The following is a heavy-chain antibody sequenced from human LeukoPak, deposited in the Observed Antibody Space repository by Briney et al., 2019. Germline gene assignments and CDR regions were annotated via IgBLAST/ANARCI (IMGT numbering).Heavy chain of an antibody. CDR3: ARDVGGYNYGYSLDD. Sequence: SETLSLTCAVSGGSISSYYLNWIRQPAGKGLEWIGRIYTSGSTSYNSSLKSRVTMSVDTSKNQFSLRLSSVTAADTAVYYCARDVGGYNYGYSLDDSGQGTLVSVSS. CDR1: GGSISSYY. J-gene: IGHJ4*02. D-gene: IGHD5-18*01. CDR2: IYTSGST. V-gene: IGHV4-4*07.